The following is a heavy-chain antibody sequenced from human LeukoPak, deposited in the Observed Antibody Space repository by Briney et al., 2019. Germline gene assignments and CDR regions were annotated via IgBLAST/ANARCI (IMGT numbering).Heavy chain of an antibody. CDR3: ARGKGSGWTFDY. D-gene: IGHD6-19*01. V-gene: IGHV4-59*12. CDR2: IYYTGTT. CDR1: GGSISNYY. J-gene: IGHJ4*02. Sequence: SETLSLTCTVSGGSISNYYWSWIRQPPGKGLEYIGFIYYTGTTNYNPSLKSRVTISVDTSKNQFSLKLSSVTAADTAVYYCARGKGSGWTFDYWGQGTLVTVSS.